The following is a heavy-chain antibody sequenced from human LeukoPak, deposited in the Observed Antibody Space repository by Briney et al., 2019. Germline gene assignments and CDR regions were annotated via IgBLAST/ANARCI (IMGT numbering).Heavy chain of an antibody. V-gene: IGHV3-23*01. CDR2: ISGSGGTT. D-gene: IGHD3-22*01. CDR3: ARDMDDSSGFDY. Sequence: GGSLRLSCAASGFTFSSLAMHWVRQAPGKGLEWVSVISGSGGTTYYADSVKGRFTTSRDNSKNTLYLQMNSLRAEDTAVYYCARDMDDSSGFDYWGQGTLVTVSS. J-gene: IGHJ4*02. CDR1: GFTFSSLA.